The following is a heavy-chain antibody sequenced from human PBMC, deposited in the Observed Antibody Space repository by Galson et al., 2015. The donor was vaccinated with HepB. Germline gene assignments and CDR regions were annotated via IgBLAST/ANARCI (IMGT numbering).Heavy chain of an antibody. CDR2: ISYDGRNK. J-gene: IGHJ6*02. CDR1: GFIFSSYG. D-gene: IGHD6-13*01. Sequence: SLRLSCAASGFIFSSYGMHWVRQAPGKGLEWVAVISYDGRNKYYADSVKARFTISRDNSKNTLYLQMNSLRAEDTAVYYCARDYASSWYFNHYYGMDVWGQGTTVTVSS. CDR3: ARDYASSWYFNHYYGMDV. V-gene: IGHV3-30*19.